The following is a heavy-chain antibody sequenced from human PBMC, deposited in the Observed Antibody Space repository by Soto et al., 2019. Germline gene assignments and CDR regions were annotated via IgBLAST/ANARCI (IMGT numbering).Heavy chain of an antibody. Sequence: QVQLVESGGGLVKPGGSLRLSCAASGFTFNDYYMSWIRQAPGKGLEWVSYITSSSDYTNYADSVKGRFSISRDNAQNSLYLQMSSLTVEDTAVYYCARPLGTGFYYNYGMDVWGQGTTVTVSS. CDR1: GFTFNDYY. CDR3: ARPLGTGFYYNYGMDV. CDR2: ITSSSDYT. J-gene: IGHJ6*02. D-gene: IGHD3-9*01. V-gene: IGHV3-11*05.